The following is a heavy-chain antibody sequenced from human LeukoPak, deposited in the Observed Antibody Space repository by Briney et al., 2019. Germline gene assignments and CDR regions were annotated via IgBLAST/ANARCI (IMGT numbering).Heavy chain of an antibody. CDR2: IGSSGTYI. J-gene: IGHJ4*02. V-gene: IGHV3-21*01. CDR3: ARDLLLYFGEVTMAFDY. Sequence: GGSLRLSCAASGFTFSSYSMNWVRQAPGKRLEWVSSIGSSGTYISYADLVKGRFTISRDNAKNSLYLQMNSLRAEDTAVYYCARDLLLYFGEVTMAFDYWGLGTLVTVSS. CDR1: GFTFSSYS. D-gene: IGHD3-10*01.